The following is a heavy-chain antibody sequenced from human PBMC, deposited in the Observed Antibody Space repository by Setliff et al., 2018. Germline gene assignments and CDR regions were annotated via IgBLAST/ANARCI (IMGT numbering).Heavy chain of an antibody. D-gene: IGHD3-22*01. V-gene: IGHV4-61*02. CDR2: IYTSGST. Sequence: KTSETLSLTCTVSGGSISSGSYYWSWIRQPAGKGLEWIGRIYTSGSTNYNPSLKSRVTISVDTSKNQFSLKLSSVTAADTAVHYCARGPVMIVATGYFDYWGQGTLVTVSS. J-gene: IGHJ4*02. CDR1: GGSISSGSYY. CDR3: ARGPVMIVATGYFDY.